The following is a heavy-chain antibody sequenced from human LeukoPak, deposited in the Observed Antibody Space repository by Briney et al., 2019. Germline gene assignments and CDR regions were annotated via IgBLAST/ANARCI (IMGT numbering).Heavy chain of an antibody. CDR1: GGSISSYY. D-gene: IGHD5-24*01. CDR2: IYYSGST. J-gene: IGHJ6*02. V-gene: IGHV4-59*12. CDR3: ARRDGSYYYGMDV. Sequence: SETLSLTCTVSGGSISSYYWSWIRQPPGKGLEWIGYIYYSGSTNYNPSLKSRVTISVDTSKNQFSLKLSSVTAADTAVYYCARRDGSYYYGMDVWGQGTTVTVSS.